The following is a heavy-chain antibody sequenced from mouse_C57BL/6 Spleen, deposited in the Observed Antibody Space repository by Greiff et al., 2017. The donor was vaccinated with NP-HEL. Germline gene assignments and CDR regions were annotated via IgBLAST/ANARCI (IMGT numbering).Heavy chain of an antibody. V-gene: IGHV1-42*01. CDR2: INPSTGGT. D-gene: IGHD1-1*01. CDR1: GYSFTGYY. Sequence: EVKVVESGPELVKPGASVKISCKASGYSFTGYYMNWVKQSPEKSLEWIGEINPSTGGTTYNQKFKAKATLTVDKSSSTAYMQLKSLTSEDAAVYYCAREDYGSSYVDYWGQGTTLTVSS. J-gene: IGHJ2*01. CDR3: AREDYGSSYVDY.